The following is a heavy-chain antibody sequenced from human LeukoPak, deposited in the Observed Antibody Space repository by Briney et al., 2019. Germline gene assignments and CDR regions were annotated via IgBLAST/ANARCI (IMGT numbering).Heavy chain of an antibody. J-gene: IGHJ4*02. D-gene: IGHD6-13*01. Sequence: GGSLRLSCAASGFTFSSYGMHWVRQAPGKGLEWVAFIRYDGSNKYYADSVKGRFTISRDNSKNTLYLQMNGLRAEDTAVYYCAKDSPQIIAAAGPFGYWGQGTLVTVSS. CDR3: AKDSPQIIAAAGPFGY. CDR1: GFTFSSYG. CDR2: IRYDGSNK. V-gene: IGHV3-30*02.